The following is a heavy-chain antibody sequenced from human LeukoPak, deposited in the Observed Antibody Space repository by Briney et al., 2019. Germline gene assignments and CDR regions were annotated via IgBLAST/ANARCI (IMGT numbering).Heavy chain of an antibody. CDR3: AKGRIRYFD. J-gene: IGHJ4*02. D-gene: IGHD3-9*01. CDR2: INHSGST. Sequence: SETLSLTCSVYGGSFSGYYWMWLRQPPGKGLEWIGEINHSGSTNYNPSLKSRVTISVDTSKNHLPLKLRSVTAADTAVYYCAKGRIRYFDWGQGTLVTVSS. CDR1: GGSFSGYY. V-gene: IGHV4-34*01.